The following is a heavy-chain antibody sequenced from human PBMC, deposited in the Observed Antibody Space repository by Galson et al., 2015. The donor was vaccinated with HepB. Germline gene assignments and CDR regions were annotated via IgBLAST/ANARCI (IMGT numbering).Heavy chain of an antibody. Sequence: SLRLSCAASGFTFSSYAMSWVRQAPGKGLEWVSAISGSGGSTYYADSVKGRFTISRDNSKNTLYLQTNSLRAEDTAVYYCAKQGVLNDYGDYVGYWGQGTLVTVSS. J-gene: IGHJ4*02. V-gene: IGHV3-23*01. CDR2: ISGSGGST. D-gene: IGHD4-17*01. CDR1: GFTFSSYA. CDR3: AKQGVLNDYGDYVGY.